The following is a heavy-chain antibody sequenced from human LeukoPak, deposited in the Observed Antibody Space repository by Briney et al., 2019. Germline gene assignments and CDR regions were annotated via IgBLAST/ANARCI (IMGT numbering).Heavy chain of an antibody. CDR2: IIPILGIA. V-gene: IGHV1-69*04. CDR1: GGTFSSYA. J-gene: IGHJ6*03. Sequence: VASVKVSCKASGGTFSSYAISWVRQAPGQGLEWMGRIIPILGIANYAQKFQGRVTITADKSTSTAYMELSSLRSEDTAVYYCARASARSSWYDDYYYMDVWGKGTTVTVSS. CDR3: ARASARSSWYDDYYYMDV. D-gene: IGHD6-13*01.